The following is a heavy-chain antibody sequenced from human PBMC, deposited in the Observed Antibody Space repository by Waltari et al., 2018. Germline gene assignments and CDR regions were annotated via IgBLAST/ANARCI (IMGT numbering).Heavy chain of an antibody. CDR1: GYTFTGYY. CDR2: VNPNIGGK. J-gene: IGHJ5*02. CDR3: ARAGVPAATYNWFDP. V-gene: IGHV1-2*02. D-gene: IGHD2-2*01. Sequence: QVQLVQSGAEVKKPGTSVKVSCKASGYTFTGYYMHWVRQAPGQGLEWRGGVNPNIGGKNDAQKLQGRVTMTRDTSISTAYMELSRLRSDDTAVYYCARAGVPAATYNWFDPWGQGTLVTVSS.